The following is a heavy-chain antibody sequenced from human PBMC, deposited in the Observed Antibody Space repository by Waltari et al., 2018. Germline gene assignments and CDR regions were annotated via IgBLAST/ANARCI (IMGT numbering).Heavy chain of an antibody. D-gene: IGHD2-15*01. CDR3: ARDRGRGLYLDS. CDR2: IHGSGTT. Sequence: QLQLQESGPGLVKPSGTLSLTCSVSGDSVTSNYWWSWVRQPPERGLEWIGQIHGSGTTNYNPSLESRVTISIDMSNNQFSLKVTSTTAADTAVYYCARDRGRGLYLDSWGQGTLVTVSP. CDR1: GDSVTSNYW. J-gene: IGHJ4*02. V-gene: IGHV4-4*02.